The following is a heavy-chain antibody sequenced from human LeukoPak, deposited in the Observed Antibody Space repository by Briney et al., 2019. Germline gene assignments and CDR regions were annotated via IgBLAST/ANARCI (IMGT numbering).Heavy chain of an antibody. D-gene: IGHD3-10*01. CDR3: AKGRGWFGELSRTGDY. Sequence: GGSLRLSCAASGFTFSSYAMSWVRQAPGKGLEWVSAISGSGGSTYYADSVKGRFTISRDNSKNTLYLQMNSLRAEDTAVYYCAKGRGWFGELSRTGDYWGQGTLVTVSS. J-gene: IGHJ4*02. CDR1: GFTFSSYA. CDR2: ISGSGGST. V-gene: IGHV3-23*01.